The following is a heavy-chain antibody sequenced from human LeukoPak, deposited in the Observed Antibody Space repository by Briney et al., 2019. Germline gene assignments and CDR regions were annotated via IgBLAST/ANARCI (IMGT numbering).Heavy chain of an antibody. CDR3: AKGAQQLVYWVDY. CDR2: ISGSGGST. D-gene: IGHD6-13*01. CDR1: GFIFSNYG. V-gene: IGHV3-23*01. J-gene: IGHJ4*02. Sequence: GGSLRLSCAASGFIFSNYGMNWVRQAPGKGLEWVSVISGSGGSTYYADSVKGRFTISRDNSKNTLYLQMNSLRAEDTAVYYCAKGAQQLVYWVDYWGQGTLVTVSS.